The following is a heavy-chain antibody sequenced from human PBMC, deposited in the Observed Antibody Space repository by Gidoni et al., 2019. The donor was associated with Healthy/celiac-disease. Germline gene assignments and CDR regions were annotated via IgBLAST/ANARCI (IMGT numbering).Heavy chain of an antibody. CDR2: ISWDGGST. J-gene: IGHJ1*01. V-gene: IGHV3-43*01. CDR3: AKDIATAGHEYFQH. Sequence: EVQLVESGGVVVQPGGSLRLSCAASGFTFDDYTMHWVRQAPGKGLEWVSLISWDGGSTYYADSVKGRFTISRDNSKNSLYLQMNSLRTEDTALYYCAKDIATAGHEYFQHWGQGTLVTVSS. CDR1: GFTFDDYT. D-gene: IGHD6-13*01.